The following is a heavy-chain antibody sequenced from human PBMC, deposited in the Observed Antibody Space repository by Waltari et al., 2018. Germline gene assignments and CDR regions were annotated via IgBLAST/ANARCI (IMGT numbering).Heavy chain of an antibody. Sequence: QVQLVQSGAEVKKPGSSVKVSCKASGGTFSSYAISWVRQAPGQRLEWMGGVIPIMCTANYEQKFQGRVKITADESTSTAYMELSSLRSEDTAVYYSARDGTGVLYFNWFDPWGQGTLVTVSS. CDR3: ARDGTGVLYFNWFDP. D-gene: IGHD3-9*01. CDR2: VIPIMCTA. CDR1: GGTFSSYA. J-gene: IGHJ5*02. V-gene: IGHV1-69*13.